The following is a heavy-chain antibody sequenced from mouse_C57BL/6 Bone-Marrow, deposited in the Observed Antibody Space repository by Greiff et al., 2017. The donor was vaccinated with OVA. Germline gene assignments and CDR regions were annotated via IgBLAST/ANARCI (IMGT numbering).Heavy chain of an antibody. CDR2: IFPGSGST. J-gene: IGHJ1*03. Sequence: QVQLKQSGPELVKPGASVKISCKASGYTFTDYYINWVKQRPGQGLEWIGWIFPGSGSTYYNEKFKGKTTLTVDKSSSTAYMLLSSLTSEDSAIYYCASTLYYGSSYWYFDVWGTGTTVTVSS. D-gene: IGHD1-1*01. V-gene: IGHV1-75*01. CDR1: GYTFTDYY. CDR3: ASTLYYGSSYWYFDV.